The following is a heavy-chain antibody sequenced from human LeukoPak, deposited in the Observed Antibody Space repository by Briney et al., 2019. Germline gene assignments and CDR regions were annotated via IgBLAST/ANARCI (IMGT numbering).Heavy chain of an antibody. CDR2: INTGGGT. Sequence: PGGSLRLSCAASGFTFSTYTMSWVRQAPGKGLEWVSAINTGGGTSSADSVKGRFTISRDNSESTLYLQMNSLRAEDTAVYYCARDRVYGYLFDYWGQGTLVTVSS. CDR3: ARDRVYGYLFDY. J-gene: IGHJ4*02. CDR1: GFTFSTYT. V-gene: IGHV3-23*01. D-gene: IGHD5-18*01.